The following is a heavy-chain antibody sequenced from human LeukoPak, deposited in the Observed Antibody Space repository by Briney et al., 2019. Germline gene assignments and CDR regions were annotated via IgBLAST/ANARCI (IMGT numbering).Heavy chain of an antibody. CDR1: GYTLTELS. V-gene: IGHV1-24*01. J-gene: IGHJ6*02. D-gene: IGHD1-1*01. CDR3: ATGRNDGYYSYGMDV. CDR2: FDPEDGET. Sequence: GASVKVSCKVSGYTLTELSMHWVRQAPGKGLEWMGGFDPEDGETFYAQRFQGRVTVTEDTSTDTAHMELSSLRSEDTAVYYCATGRNDGYYSYGMDVWGQGTTVTVSS.